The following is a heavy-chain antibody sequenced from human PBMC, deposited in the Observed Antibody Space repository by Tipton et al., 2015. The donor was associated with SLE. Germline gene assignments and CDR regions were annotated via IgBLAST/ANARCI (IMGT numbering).Heavy chain of an antibody. CDR1: GVSINGGGYY. CDR2: IYYSGNT. V-gene: IGHV4-31*03. Sequence: TLSLTCTVSGVSINGGGYYWSWIRQHPGKGLEWIGHIYYSGNTHYNSSLKSRLTISVDTSKNQFSLKLTSVTPADTAAYYCTHSTDYYYMDVWGKGTTVTVSS. D-gene: IGHD5-18*01. J-gene: IGHJ6*03. CDR3: THSTDYYYMDV.